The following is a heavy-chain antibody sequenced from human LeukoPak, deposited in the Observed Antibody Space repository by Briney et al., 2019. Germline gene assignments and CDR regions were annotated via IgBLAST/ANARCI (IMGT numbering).Heavy chain of an antibody. D-gene: IGHD6-19*01. CDR2: IKQDGSEK. J-gene: IGHJ5*02. CDR1: GFTFSSYW. Sequence: GGSLRLSWAAAGFTFSSYWMSWVRQAPGKVLEWVANIKQDGSEKYYGDSVKGRFTISRDNAKNSLYLQMNSLRAEDTAVYYCERDLYSSGWYWFDPWGQGTLVTVSS. V-gene: IGHV3-7*01. CDR3: ERDLYSSGWYWFDP.